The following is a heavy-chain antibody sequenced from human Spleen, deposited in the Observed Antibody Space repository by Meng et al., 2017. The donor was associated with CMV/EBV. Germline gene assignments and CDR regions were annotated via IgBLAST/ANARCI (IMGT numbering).Heavy chain of an antibody. D-gene: IGHD5-18*01. Sequence: ASVKVSCKASGYSFTSYGISWVRQAPGQGLEWMGWISGYNENTDYPQKLQGRVTMTKDTSTSTAYMEVARLTSDDTAVYYCARDHSAYADYWGQGALVTVSS. CDR2: ISGYNENT. CDR1: GYSFTSYG. J-gene: IGHJ4*02. V-gene: IGHV1-18*01. CDR3: ARDHSAYADY.